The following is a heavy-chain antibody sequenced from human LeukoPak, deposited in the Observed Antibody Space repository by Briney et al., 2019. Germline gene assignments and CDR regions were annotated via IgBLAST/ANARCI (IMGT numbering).Heavy chain of an antibody. CDR2: IYYSGST. V-gene: IGHV4-59*08. Sequence: SETLSLTCTVSGGSISSYYWSWIRQPPGNGLEWIGYIYYSGSTNYNPSLKSRVTISVDTSKNQFSLKLSSVTAADTAVYYCARLFEPAAFSDAFDIWGQGTMVTVSS. J-gene: IGHJ3*02. CDR3: ARLFEPAAFSDAFDI. CDR1: GGSISSYY. D-gene: IGHD2-2*01.